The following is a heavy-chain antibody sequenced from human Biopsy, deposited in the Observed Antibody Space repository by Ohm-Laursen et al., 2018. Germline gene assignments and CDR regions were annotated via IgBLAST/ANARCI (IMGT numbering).Heavy chain of an antibody. CDR3: ARDALGGGSYRFFY. CDR2: IIPIFGTA. D-gene: IGHD1-26*01. Sequence: SVKASCKASGGTFTNYAISWVRQAPGRGLEWMGGIIPIFGTANYAQKFQGRVTITADESTSTAYMELSSLRSDDTAVYYCARDALGGGSYRFFYWGQGSQVIVSS. CDR1: GGTFTNYA. V-gene: IGHV1-69*13. J-gene: IGHJ4*02.